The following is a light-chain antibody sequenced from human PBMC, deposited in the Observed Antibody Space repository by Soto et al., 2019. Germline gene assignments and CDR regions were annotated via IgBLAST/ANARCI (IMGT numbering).Light chain of an antibody. Sequence: EIVMTQSPATLSVSPGETATLSCRASQSVSSNLAWYQQKPGQAPRLLIYGASTRATGVPTRFSGSRSGAEFTLTINSLQSEDFAVYYCQPYNNWPLTFGGGTKVDI. CDR3: QPYNNWPLT. V-gene: IGKV3-15*01. CDR2: GAS. CDR1: QSVSSN. J-gene: IGKJ4*01.